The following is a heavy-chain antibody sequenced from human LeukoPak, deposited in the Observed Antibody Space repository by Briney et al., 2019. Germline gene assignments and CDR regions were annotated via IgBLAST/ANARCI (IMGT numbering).Heavy chain of an antibody. V-gene: IGHV3-30*18. D-gene: IGHD6-6*01. CDR3: AKDWEYSPKYYFDY. CDR1: GFTFSSYG. J-gene: IGHJ4*02. Sequence: AGGSLRLSCAASGFTFSSYGMHWVRQAPGKGLEWVAVISYDGSNKYYADSVKGRFTISRDNSKNTLYLQMNSLRAEDTAVYYCAKDWEYSPKYYFDYWGQGTLVTVSS. CDR2: ISYDGSNK.